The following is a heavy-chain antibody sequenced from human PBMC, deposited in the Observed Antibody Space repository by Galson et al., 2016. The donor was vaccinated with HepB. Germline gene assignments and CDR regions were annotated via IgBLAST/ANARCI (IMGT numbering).Heavy chain of an antibody. Sequence: SLRLSCAASGFIINRIAIHWVRQAPGNGLEWVAVVPHDASHEHYADSVKGRFTLSRDNSGRTVNLQMNTLRPEDTAIYYCAKDQYAYGKTLSQIDQWGQGTLVIVSS. CDR1: GFIINRIA. D-gene: IGHD1/OR15-1a*01. J-gene: IGHJ5*02. CDR3: AKDQYAYGKTLSQIDQ. V-gene: IGHV3-30*04. CDR2: VPHDASHE.